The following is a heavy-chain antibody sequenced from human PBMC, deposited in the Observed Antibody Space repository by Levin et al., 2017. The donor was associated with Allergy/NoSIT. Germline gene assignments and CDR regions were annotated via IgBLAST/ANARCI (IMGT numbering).Heavy chain of an antibody. CDR2: ISSSSSYI. CDR3: ARVGIQTRSHDY. CDR1: GFTFSSYR. V-gene: IGHV3-21*01. J-gene: IGHJ4*02. D-gene: IGHD1-1*01. Sequence: ASVKVSCAASGFTFSSYRMNWVRQAPGKGLEWVSSISSSSSYIYYADSVKGRFTISRDNAKNSLYLQMNSLRAEDTAVYYCARVGIQTRSHDYWGQGTLVTVSS.